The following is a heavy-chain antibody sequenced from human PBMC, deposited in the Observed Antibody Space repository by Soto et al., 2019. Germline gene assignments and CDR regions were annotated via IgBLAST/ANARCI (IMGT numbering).Heavy chain of an antibody. D-gene: IGHD2-15*01. Sequence: PGGSLRLSCAASGLTFSSCAMSWVRQAPGKGLEWVSTISGSGGSTHYADSVKGRFTISRDNSKNTLYLEMNSLRAEDTAVYYCARAGCSGGSCYLYYFDYWGQGTLVTASS. CDR3: ARAGCSGGSCYLYYFDY. CDR2: ISGSGGST. J-gene: IGHJ4*02. CDR1: GLTFSSCA. V-gene: IGHV3-23*01.